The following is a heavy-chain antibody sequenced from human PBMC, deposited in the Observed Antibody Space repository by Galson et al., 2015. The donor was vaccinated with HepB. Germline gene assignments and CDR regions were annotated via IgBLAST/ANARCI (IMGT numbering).Heavy chain of an antibody. Sequence: QSGAEVKKLGQSLRISCRFRSTTYWISWVRQMPGKGLEWMGTIDPGDSYTKYSPSFQGQVTISVDKSFNTAYLQWSGLKASDSAMYYCASGGSGYHYADYWGQGTLLTVSS. D-gene: IGHD3-22*01. CDR1: FRSTTYW. J-gene: IGHJ4*02. CDR2: IDPGDSYT. CDR3: ASGGSGYHYADY. V-gene: IGHV5-10-1*04.